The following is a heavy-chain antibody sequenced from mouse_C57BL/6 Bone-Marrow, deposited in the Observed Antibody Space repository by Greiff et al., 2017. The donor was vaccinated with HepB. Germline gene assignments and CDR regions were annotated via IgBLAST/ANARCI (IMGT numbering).Heavy chain of an antibody. J-gene: IGHJ3*01. CDR1: GYTFTSYW. CDR3: ARYYYGSSFQLAWFAY. CDR2: IYPGSGST. V-gene: IGHV1-55*01. D-gene: IGHD1-1*01. Sequence: VQLQQPGAELVKPGASVKMSCKASGYTFTSYWITWVEQRPGQGLEWIGDIYPGSGSTNYNEKFKSKATLTVDTSSSTAYMQLSSLTSEDSAVYYCARYYYGSSFQLAWFAYWGQGTLVTVSA.